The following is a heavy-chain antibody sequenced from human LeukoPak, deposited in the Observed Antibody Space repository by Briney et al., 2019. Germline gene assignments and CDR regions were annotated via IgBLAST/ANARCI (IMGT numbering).Heavy chain of an antibody. J-gene: IGHJ4*02. D-gene: IGHD4-17*01. CDR2: ISSSSDTI. V-gene: IGHV3-48*04. Sequence: GGSLRLSCTGSGFTFSTSGMNWVRQAPGRGLDWISYISSSSDTIVYADSVKGRFTSSRDNAKNSLYLQMNSLRVEDTAVYYCASPLGDSVFHWGQGTLVTVSS. CDR3: ASPLGDSVFH. CDR1: GFTFSTSG.